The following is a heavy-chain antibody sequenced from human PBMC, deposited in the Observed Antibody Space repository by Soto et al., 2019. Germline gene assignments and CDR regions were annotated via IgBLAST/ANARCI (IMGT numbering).Heavy chain of an antibody. Sequence: SGFTFSTYWMHWVRQAPGKGLVWVSRINSDGSTTNYADSVKGRFTISRDNSKNTLYLQMNSLRAEDTAVYYCARDSYYYDSSGYYTFDHWGQGTLVTVSS. J-gene: IGHJ4*02. D-gene: IGHD3-22*01. CDR2: INSDGSTT. CDR3: ARDSYYYDSSGYYTFDH. CDR1: GFTFSTYW. V-gene: IGHV3-74*01.